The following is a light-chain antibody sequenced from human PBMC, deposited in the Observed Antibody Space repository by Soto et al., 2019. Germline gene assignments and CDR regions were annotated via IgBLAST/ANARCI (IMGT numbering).Light chain of an antibody. J-gene: IGKJ3*01. Sequence: IVKTKSPATLSVSPGERATLSCRASQSVSSNLAWYQQKPVQAPRLLIYGASTRATGIPARFSGSGSGTEFTLTISSLQSEDFAVYYCQQYNNWPPFTFGPGTKVDIK. CDR1: QSVSSN. CDR2: GAS. V-gene: IGKV3-15*01. CDR3: QQYNNWPPFT.